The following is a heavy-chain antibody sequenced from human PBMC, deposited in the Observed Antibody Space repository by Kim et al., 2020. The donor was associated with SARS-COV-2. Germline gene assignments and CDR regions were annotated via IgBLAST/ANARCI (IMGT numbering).Heavy chain of an antibody. CDR1: GYTLTELS. V-gene: IGHV1-24*01. D-gene: IGHD1-26*01. J-gene: IGHJ6*02. Sequence: ASVKVSCKVSGYTLTELSMHWVRQAPGKGLEWMGGFDPEDGETIYAQKFQGRVTMTEDTSTDTAYMELSSLRSEDTAVYYCATGPPFIVGATGDRFFYYGMDVWGQGTTVTVPS. CDR3: ATGPPFIVGATGDRFFYYGMDV. CDR2: FDPEDGET.